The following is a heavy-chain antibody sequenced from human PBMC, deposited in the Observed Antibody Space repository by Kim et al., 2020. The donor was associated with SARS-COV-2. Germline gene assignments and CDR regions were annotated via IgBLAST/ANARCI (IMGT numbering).Heavy chain of an antibody. CDR3: ARGPTRNIAVAGTFDY. D-gene: IGHD6-19*01. V-gene: IGHV4-34*01. CDR2: INHSGST. J-gene: IGHJ4*02. CDR1: GGSFSGYY. Sequence: SETLSLTCAVYGGSFSGYYWSWIRQPPGKGLEWIGEINHSGSTNYNPSLKSRVTISVDTSKNQFSLKLSSVTAADTAVYYCARGPTRNIAVAGTFDYWGQGTLVTVSS.